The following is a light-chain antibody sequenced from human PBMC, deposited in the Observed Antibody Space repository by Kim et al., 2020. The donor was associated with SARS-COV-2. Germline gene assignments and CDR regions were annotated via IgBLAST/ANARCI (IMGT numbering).Light chain of an antibody. V-gene: IGLV1-51*01. Sequence: GQKVTISCSGSSSNIGNNYVSWYQQLPGSAPKLLIYDNNKRPSGIPDRFSGSKSGTSATLGITGLQTGDEADYYCATWDSSLSAGVFGGGTKVTVL. CDR3: ATWDSSLSAGV. CDR1: SSNIGNNY. J-gene: IGLJ3*02. CDR2: DNN.